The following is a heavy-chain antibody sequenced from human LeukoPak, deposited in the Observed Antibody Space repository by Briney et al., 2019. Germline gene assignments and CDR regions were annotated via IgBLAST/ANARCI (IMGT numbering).Heavy chain of an antibody. Sequence: SVKVSCKSSGGTFSSYGISWVRQAPGQGPEWMGGIIPILGTANYAQKFQGRVTITADESTSTAYLELSSLRSEDTAAYYCARDEDIVELPAPFDIWGQGTMLTVSS. CDR3: ARDEDIVELPAPFDI. J-gene: IGHJ3*02. CDR2: IIPILGTA. V-gene: IGHV1-69*13. D-gene: IGHD2-2*01. CDR1: GGTFSSYG.